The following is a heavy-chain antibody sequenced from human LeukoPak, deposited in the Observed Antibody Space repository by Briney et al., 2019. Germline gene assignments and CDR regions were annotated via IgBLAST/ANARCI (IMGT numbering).Heavy chain of an antibody. V-gene: IGHV4-30-2*01. CDR1: GGSISSGGYS. D-gene: IGHD3-22*01. J-gene: IGHJ4*02. CDR3: ARVAHYYDSKSFDY. Sequence: PSETLSLTCAVSGGSISSGGYSWSWIRQPPGKGLEWIGYIYHSGSTYYNPSLKTRVTISVGRSKNQFSLKLSSVTAADTAVYYCARVAHYYDSKSFDYWGQGTLVTVSS. CDR2: IYHSGST.